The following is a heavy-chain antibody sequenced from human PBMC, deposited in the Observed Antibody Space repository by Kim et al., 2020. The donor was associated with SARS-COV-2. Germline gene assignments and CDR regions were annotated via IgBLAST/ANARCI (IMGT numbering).Heavy chain of an antibody. J-gene: IGHJ4*02. CDR3: TKGFGSGSYYESVDY. D-gene: IGHD3-10*01. V-gene: IGHV3-30*18. CDR1: GFTFNNYG. Sequence: GGSLRLSCAASGFTFNNYGMHWVRQAPGKGLEWVALISSDGNNKYYADSVKGRFTISRDNSRNTLYLQMNSLRTEDTAVYYCTKGFGSGSYYESVDYWVQGGMVTVSS. CDR2: ISSDGNNK.